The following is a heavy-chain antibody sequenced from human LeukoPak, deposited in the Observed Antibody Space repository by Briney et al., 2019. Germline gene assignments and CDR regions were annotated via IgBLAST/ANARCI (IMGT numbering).Heavy chain of an antibody. D-gene: IGHD1-26*01. Sequence: GGSLRLSCAASGFTFSDYYMGWIRQAPGKGLEWVSYISSSGSTIYYADSVKGRFTISRDNAKNSLYLQMNSLRAEDTAVYYCARDRRASGSYYFDYWGQGTLVTVSS. CDR2: ISSSGSTI. CDR3: ARDRRASGSYYFDY. V-gene: IGHV3-11*01. CDR1: GFTFSDYY. J-gene: IGHJ4*02.